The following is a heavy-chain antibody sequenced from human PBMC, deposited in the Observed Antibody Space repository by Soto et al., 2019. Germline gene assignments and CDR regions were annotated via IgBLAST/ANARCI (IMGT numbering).Heavy chain of an antibody. CDR1: GFTFSSYA. CDR3: ASGNWEFDY. J-gene: IGHJ4*02. Sequence: GGSLRLSCAASGFTFSSYAMHWVRQAPGKGMEWVAVISYDGSNKYYGDSVKGRFTISSDNSKNTLYLQMNSLRAEDTAVYYCASGNWEFDYWGQGTLVTVSS. CDR2: ISYDGSNK. D-gene: IGHD7-27*01. V-gene: IGHV3-30-3*01.